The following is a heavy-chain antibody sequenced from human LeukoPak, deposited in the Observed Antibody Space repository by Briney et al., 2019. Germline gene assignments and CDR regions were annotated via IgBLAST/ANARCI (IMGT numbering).Heavy chain of an antibody. V-gene: IGHV4-59*01. CDR3: ARSRDGYPNFDY. CDR1: GGSISSYY. D-gene: IGHD5-24*01. Sequence: SETLSLTCTVSGGSISSYYWSWIRQPPGKGLEWIGYIYYSGSTNYNPSLKSRVTISVDTSKNQFSLKLSSVTAADTAVYYCARSRDGYPNFDYWGQGTLVTVSS. CDR2: IYYSGST. J-gene: IGHJ4*02.